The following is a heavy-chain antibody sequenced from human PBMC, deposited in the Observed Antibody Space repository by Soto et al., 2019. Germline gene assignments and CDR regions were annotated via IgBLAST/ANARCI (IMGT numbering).Heavy chain of an antibody. J-gene: IGHJ6*02. V-gene: IGHV4-39*01. CDR1: GGSISSSSYY. D-gene: IGHD6-13*01. CDR2: IYYSGST. Sequence: LSLTCTVSGGSISSSSYYWGWIRQPPGKGLEWIGSIYYSGSTYYNPSLKSRVTISVDTSKNQFSLKLSSVTAADTAVYYCARSQLFYYYYGMDVWGQGTTVTVSS. CDR3: ARSQLFYYYYGMDV.